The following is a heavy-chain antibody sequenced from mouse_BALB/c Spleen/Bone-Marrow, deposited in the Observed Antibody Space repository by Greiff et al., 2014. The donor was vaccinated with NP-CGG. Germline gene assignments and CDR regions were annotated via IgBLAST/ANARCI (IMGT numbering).Heavy chain of an antibody. Sequence: LEESGAELAKPGASVKMSCKASGYTFTRYWIHWVKPGPGQGLEWIGYINPSTGYTEYNQKFKDKATLTADKSSSTAYMQLSSLTSEDPAVYYCARGDYYGKGGAMDYWGQGTSVTVSS. V-gene: IGHV1-7*01. J-gene: IGHJ4*01. CDR2: INPSTGYT. D-gene: IGHD1-1*01. CDR1: GYTFTRYW. CDR3: ARGDYYGKGGAMDY.